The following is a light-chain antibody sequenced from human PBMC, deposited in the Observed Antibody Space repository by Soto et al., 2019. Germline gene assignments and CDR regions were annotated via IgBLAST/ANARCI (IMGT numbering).Light chain of an antibody. Sequence: EIVMTQSPATLSVSPGERATLSCRASQSVSTNLAWYQQKPGQAPRLLIYGASIRATDIPARFSGRGSGTESTITISSLQSEDFAVYYCQQYNNWPPLTFGGGTKVEIK. CDR3: QQYNNWPPLT. CDR2: GAS. J-gene: IGKJ4*01. CDR1: QSVSTN. V-gene: IGKV3-15*01.